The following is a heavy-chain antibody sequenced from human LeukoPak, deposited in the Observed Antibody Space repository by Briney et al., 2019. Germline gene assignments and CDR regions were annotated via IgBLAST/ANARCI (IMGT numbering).Heavy chain of an antibody. CDR2: TSGSGDGT. CDR3: AKLRDFFDSSGQFDY. J-gene: IGHJ4*02. D-gene: IGHD3-22*01. V-gene: IGHV3-23*01. Sequence: GGSLRLACAASGFTFSSYAMSWVRQAPGKGLEWVSATSGSGDGTFYADSVKGRFTISRDNSKNTLYLQMNSLRAEDTAIYYCAKLRDFFDSSGQFDYWGQGTLVTVSS. CDR1: GFTFSSYA.